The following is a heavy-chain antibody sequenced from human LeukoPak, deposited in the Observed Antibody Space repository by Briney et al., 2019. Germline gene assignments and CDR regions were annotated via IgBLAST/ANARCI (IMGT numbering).Heavy chain of an antibody. D-gene: IGHD2-2*01. Sequence: GRSLRLSCAASGFTFSSYGMHWVRQAPGKGLEWVAVIWYDGSNKYYADSVKGRFTIFRDNSKNTLYLQMNSLRAEDTAVYYCARDCADIVVVPAANLTYYYYGMDVWGQGTTVTVSS. J-gene: IGHJ6*02. CDR3: ARDCADIVVVPAANLTYYYYGMDV. CDR1: GFTFSSYG. CDR2: IWYDGSNK. V-gene: IGHV3-33*01.